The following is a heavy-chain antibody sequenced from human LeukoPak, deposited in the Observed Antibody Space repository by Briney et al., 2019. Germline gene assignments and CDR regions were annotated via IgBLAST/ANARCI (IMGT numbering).Heavy chain of an antibody. J-gene: IGHJ4*02. V-gene: IGHV3-21*01. D-gene: IGHD3-22*01. CDR1: GFTFSSYS. CDR3: ARDFYYYDSSGYYSGFDY. Sequence: AGSLRLSCAASGFTFSSYSMNWVRKAPGKGLEWVSSISSSSSYIYYADSVKGRFTISRDNAKNSLYLQMNSLRAEDTAVYYCARDFYYYDSSGYYSGFDYWGQGTLVTVSS. CDR2: ISSSSSYI.